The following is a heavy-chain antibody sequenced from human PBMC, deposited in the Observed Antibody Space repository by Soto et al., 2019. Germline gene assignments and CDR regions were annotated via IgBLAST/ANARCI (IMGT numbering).Heavy chain of an antibody. CDR3: ARHYDFWSGPRPFDY. CDR1: GYTFTSYG. V-gene: IGHV1-18*01. J-gene: IGHJ4*02. Sequence: EASVKVSCKASGYTFTSYGISWVRQAPGQGLEWMGWISAYNGNTNYAQKLQGRVTMTTDTSTSTAYMELRSLRSDDTAVYYCARHYDFWSGPRPFDYWGQGTLVTVSS. CDR2: ISAYNGNT. D-gene: IGHD3-3*01.